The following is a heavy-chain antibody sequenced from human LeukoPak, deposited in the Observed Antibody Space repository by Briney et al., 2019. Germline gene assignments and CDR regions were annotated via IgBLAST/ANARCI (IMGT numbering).Heavy chain of an antibody. D-gene: IGHD2-21*02. CDR1: GFTFSSYA. Sequence: PGGSLRLSSAASGFTFSSYAMSWVRQAPGKGLEWVSAISGSGGSTYYADSVKGRFTISRDNSKNTLYLQMNSLRAEDTAVYYCAKTCGGDCYSGPYAEYFQHWGQGTLVTVSS. V-gene: IGHV3-23*01. CDR2: ISGSGGST. J-gene: IGHJ1*01. CDR3: AKTCGGDCYSGPYAEYFQH.